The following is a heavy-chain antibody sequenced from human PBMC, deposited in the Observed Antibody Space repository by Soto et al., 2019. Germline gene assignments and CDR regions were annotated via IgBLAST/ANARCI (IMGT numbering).Heavy chain of an antibody. CDR2: IIPIFGTA. J-gene: IGHJ6*02. CDR3: ARVVGATRYYYGMDV. V-gene: IGHV1-69*06. CDR1: GGTFSIYA. D-gene: IGHD1-26*01. Sequence: SVKVSCKASGGTFSIYAISCVLQAPLQGLEWMGGIIPIFGTANYAQKFQGRVTITADKSTSTAYVELSSLRSEDTAVYYCARVVGATRYYYGMDVWGQGTTVTVSS.